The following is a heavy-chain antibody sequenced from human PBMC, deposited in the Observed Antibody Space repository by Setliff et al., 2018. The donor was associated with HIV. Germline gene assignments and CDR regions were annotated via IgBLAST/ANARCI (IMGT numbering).Heavy chain of an antibody. CDR2: IIPIFGTA. CDR3: ARVKYYDSSGYYRAEYFQH. V-gene: IGHV1-69*13. D-gene: IGHD3-22*01. Sequence: ASVKVSCKASGYTFTSYAISWVRQAPGQGLEWMGGIIPIFGTANYAQKFQGRVTITADESTSTAYMELSSLRSEDTAVYYCARVKYYDSSGYYRAEYFQHWGQGTLVTVSS. CDR1: GYTFTSYA. J-gene: IGHJ1*01.